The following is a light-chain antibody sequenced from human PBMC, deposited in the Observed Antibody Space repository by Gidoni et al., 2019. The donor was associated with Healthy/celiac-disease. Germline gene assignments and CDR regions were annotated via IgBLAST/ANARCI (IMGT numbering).Light chain of an antibody. CDR3: AAWDDSLNGWV. V-gene: IGLV1-44*01. CDR2: SNN. Sequence: QSVLTQPPSAPGTPGQRVTISCSGSSSNIGRNTVNWYQQLPGTAPKLLIYSNNQRPSGVPDRFSGSKSGTSASLAISGLQSEDEAYYYCAAWDDSLNGWVFGGGTKLTVL. J-gene: IGLJ3*02. CDR1: SSNIGRNT.